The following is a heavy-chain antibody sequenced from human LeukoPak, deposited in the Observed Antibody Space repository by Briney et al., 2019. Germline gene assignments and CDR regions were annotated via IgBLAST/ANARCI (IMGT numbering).Heavy chain of an antibody. CDR1: GYSFTSYW. J-gene: IGHJ4*02. V-gene: IGHV5-51*01. Sequence: GESLKISCKGSGYSFTSYWIAWVRQMPGKGLEWVGIINGGDSETRYSPSLQGQVTISADKSITTAYPQWSSLKASDTAMYYCARHQNVRDGFNLWGQGTLVTVSS. D-gene: IGHD5-24*01. CDR2: INGGDSET. CDR3: ARHQNVRDGFNL.